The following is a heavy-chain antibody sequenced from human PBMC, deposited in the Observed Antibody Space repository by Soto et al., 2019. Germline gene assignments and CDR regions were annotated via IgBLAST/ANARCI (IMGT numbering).Heavy chain of an antibody. V-gene: IGHV1-8*01. Sequence: ASVKVSCKASGYTFTSYDINWVRQATGQGLEWMGWMNPNSGNTGYAQKFQGRVTMTRNTSISTAYMELSSLRSEDTAVYYCARGGSGIWTWYYYDSSGYSLTYFDYWGQGTLVTVSS. CDR2: MNPNSGNT. CDR1: GYTFTSYD. CDR3: ARGGSGIWTWYYYDSSGYSLTYFDY. J-gene: IGHJ4*02. D-gene: IGHD3-22*01.